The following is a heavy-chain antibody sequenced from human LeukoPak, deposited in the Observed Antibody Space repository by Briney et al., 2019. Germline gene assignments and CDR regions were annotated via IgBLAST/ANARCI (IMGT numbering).Heavy chain of an antibody. D-gene: IGHD5-24*01. V-gene: IGHV4-59*01. Sequence: PSETLSLTCTVSGGTISSYYWSWIRQPPGKGLQWIGYIYYSGSTNYNPSLKSRVTISVDTSKNQFSLKLSSVTAPDPAVYYCARERREAYYFDYWGQGTLVTVSS. J-gene: IGHJ4*02. CDR1: GGTISSYY. CDR2: IYYSGST. CDR3: ARERREAYYFDY.